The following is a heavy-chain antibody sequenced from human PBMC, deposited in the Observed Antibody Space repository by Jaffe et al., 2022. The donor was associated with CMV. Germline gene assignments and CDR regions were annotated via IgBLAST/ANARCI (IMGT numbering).Heavy chain of an antibody. J-gene: IGHJ4*02. CDR3: AVLRDSNDYFNPHLDY. D-gene: IGHD3-22*01. CDR2: IYHSGST. Sequence: QVQLQESGPGLVKPWETLSLTCEVSGASITSGNWWSWVRQPPGKGLEWIGEIYHSGSTYFNPSLKSRVTISVDKPRNQFSLKLSSVTAADTAIYYCAVLRDSNDYFNPHLDYWGQGILVTVSS. V-gene: IGHV4-4*02. CDR1: GASITSGNW.